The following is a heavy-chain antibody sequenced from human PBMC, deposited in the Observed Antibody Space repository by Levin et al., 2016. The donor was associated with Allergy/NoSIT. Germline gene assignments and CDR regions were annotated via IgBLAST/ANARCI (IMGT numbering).Heavy chain of an antibody. CDR3: ARTSSSGGF. CDR2: ISFSGTT. D-gene: IGHD3-16*01. V-gene: IGHV4-61*01. Sequence: SETLSLTCTVSGDSVTSGSHYYSWIRQPPGRGLKWIGYISFSGTTNYDPSLRSRVTISVDTSKNQFSLKLTSVTAADTAVYYCARTSSSGGFWGQGTLVTVSS. J-gene: IGHJ4*02. CDR1: GDSVTSGSHY.